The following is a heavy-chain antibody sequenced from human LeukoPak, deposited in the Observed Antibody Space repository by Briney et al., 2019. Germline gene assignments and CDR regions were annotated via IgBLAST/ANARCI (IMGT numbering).Heavy chain of an antibody. CDR3: ARDSWFGRYLGNWCDS. V-gene: IGHV3-11*01. CDR1: GFSFSDYY. D-gene: IGHD3-10*01. J-gene: IGHJ5*01. CDR2: ISGSGDTI. Sequence: GGSLRLSCAASGFSFSDYYMGWIRQAPGKGLEWISYISGSGDTIYYADSVKGRFIISRDNAKNSMYVHMDSLRAEDTAVYYCARDSWFGRYLGNWCDSWGQGTLVTVSS.